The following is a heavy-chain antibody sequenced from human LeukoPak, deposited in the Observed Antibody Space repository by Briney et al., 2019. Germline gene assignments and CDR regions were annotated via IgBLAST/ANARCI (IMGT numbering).Heavy chain of an antibody. CDR2: IISSSSTI. Sequence: PGGSLRLSCAASGFTFSSYSMNWVRQAPGKGLEGVSYIISSSSTIYYADSVKGRFTISRDNAKNSLYLQMNSLRAEDTAVYYCARVPRYCSSTSCPPAAFDIWGQGTMVTVSS. CDR3: ARVPRYCSSTSCPPAAFDI. D-gene: IGHD2-2*01. CDR1: GFTFSSYS. V-gene: IGHV3-48*01. J-gene: IGHJ3*02.